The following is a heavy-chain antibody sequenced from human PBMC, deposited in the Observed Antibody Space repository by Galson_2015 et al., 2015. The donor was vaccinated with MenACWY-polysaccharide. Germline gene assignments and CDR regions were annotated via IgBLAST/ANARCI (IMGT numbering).Heavy chain of an antibody. CDR2: INADGRAT. CDR1: GFSFSTYW. Sequence: SLRLSFAASGFSFSTYWMHWVRHAPGKGLVWVSRINADGRATDYADSVRGRFTISRDNAKNTLYLEMHSLRAEDTAVYYCTKAGAKYCRGSSCYVNWIDHWGQGTLVTVAS. V-gene: IGHV3-74*01. CDR3: TKAGAKYCRGSSCYVNWIDH. D-gene: IGHD2-15*01. J-gene: IGHJ5*02.